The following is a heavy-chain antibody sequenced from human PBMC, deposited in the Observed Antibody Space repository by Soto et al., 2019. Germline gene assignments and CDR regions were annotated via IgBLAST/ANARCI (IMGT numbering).Heavy chain of an antibody. Sequence: PGGSLRLSCAASGFTVSANYMSWVRQAPGQGLERVSLIYSGGRTGYADSVKGRFTISRDNSKNTLSLQMNSLRGEDTAVYYCARGGVIFGVVSVFDYWGQGALVTVSS. CDR3: ARGGVIFGVVSVFDY. V-gene: IGHV3-53*01. CDR1: GFTVSANY. D-gene: IGHD3-3*01. J-gene: IGHJ4*02. CDR2: IYSGGRT.